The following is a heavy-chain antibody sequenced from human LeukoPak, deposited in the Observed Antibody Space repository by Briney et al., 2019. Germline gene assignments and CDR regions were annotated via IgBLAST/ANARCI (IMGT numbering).Heavy chain of an antibody. Sequence: GGSLRLSCAASGFTFSSYAMNWVRQAPGKGLEWVSSISSSSSYIYYADSVKGRFTISRDNAKNSLYLQMNSLRAEDTAVYYCARASWSAISYWGQGTLVTVSS. J-gene: IGHJ4*02. CDR2: ISSSSSYI. CDR1: GFTFSSYA. D-gene: IGHD2-8*02. CDR3: ARASWSAISY. V-gene: IGHV3-21*01.